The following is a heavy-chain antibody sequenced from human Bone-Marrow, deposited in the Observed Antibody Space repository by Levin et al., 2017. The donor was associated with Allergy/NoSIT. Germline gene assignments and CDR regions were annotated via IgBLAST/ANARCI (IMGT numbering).Heavy chain of an antibody. CDR3: ARVGLALLGSGRHWFDP. CDR2: IYYSGST. CDR1: GGSISSSSYY. D-gene: IGHD3-10*01. Sequence: SETLSLTCTVSGGSISSSSYYWGWIRQPPGKGLEWIGSIYYSGSTYYNPSLKSRVTISVDTSKNQFSLKLSSVTAADTAVYYCARVGLALLGSGRHWFDPWGQGTLVTVSS. J-gene: IGHJ5*02. V-gene: IGHV4-39*07.